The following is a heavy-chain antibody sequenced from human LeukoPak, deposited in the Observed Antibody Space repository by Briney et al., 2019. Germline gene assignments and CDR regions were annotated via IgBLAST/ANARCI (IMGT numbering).Heavy chain of an antibody. CDR3: ASRRDVSSGWFSIDY. CDR1: GGSISSSSYY. CDR2: IYYSGST. Sequence: SETLSLTCTVSGGSISSSSYYWGWIRQPPGKGLEWIGSIYYSGSTYYNPSLKSRVTISVDTSKNQFTLKLSSVTAAQTAWYYCASRRDVSSGWFSIDYWGQGTLVTVSA. D-gene: IGHD6-19*01. V-gene: IGHV4-39*01. J-gene: IGHJ4*02.